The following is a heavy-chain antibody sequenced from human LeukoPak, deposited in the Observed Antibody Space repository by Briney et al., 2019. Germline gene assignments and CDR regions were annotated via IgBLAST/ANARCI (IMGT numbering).Heavy chain of an antibody. CDR3: AREWPSGPHIFDI. CDR1: EFTFSSYG. Sequence: SGGSLRLSCAASEFTFSSYGMHWVRQAPGKGLEWVAFIRYDGSDKYYADSVKGRFTISRDSSTNMLYLQMNSLRAEDTAVYYCAREWPSGPHIFDIWGQGTMVTVSS. V-gene: IGHV3-30*02. J-gene: IGHJ3*02. CDR2: IRYDGSDK. D-gene: IGHD2-21*01.